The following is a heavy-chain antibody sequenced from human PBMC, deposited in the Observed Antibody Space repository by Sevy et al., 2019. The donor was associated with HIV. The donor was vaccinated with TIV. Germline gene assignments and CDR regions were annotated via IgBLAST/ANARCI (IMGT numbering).Heavy chain of an antibody. CDR1: GGSISSSTYY. V-gene: IGHV4-39*01. Sequence: SETLSLTCTVSGGSISSSTYYWGWIRQPPGKGLEWIASIYYSGSTYYNVSLESRVTISVDMSENQFSLRLSSVTAADTAEYYCARHGGIAVATLDYWGQGTLVTVSS. J-gene: IGHJ4*02. CDR3: ARHGGIAVATLDY. D-gene: IGHD6-19*01. CDR2: IYYSGST.